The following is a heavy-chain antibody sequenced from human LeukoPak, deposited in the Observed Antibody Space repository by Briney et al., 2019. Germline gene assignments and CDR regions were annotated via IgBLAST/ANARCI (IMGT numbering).Heavy chain of an antibody. D-gene: IGHD1-26*01. Sequence: GGSLRLSCAASGFTFSSYSMNWVRQAPGKGLEWVSYISSSSSTIYYADSVKGRFTISRDNAKNSLYLQMNSLRAEDTAVYYCASDTVGAFPPYWGQGTLVTVSS. J-gene: IGHJ4*02. CDR2: ISSSSSTI. CDR1: GFTFSSYS. CDR3: ASDTVGAFPPY. V-gene: IGHV3-48*04.